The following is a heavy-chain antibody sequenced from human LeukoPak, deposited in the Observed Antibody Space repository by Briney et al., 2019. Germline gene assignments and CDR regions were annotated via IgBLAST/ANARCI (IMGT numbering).Heavy chain of an antibody. V-gene: IGHV4-31*03. J-gene: IGHJ4*02. CDR3: ARFGRGYSYGLAYTHFDY. Sequence: SETLSLTCTVSGGSISSGGYYWSWIRQHAGQGLEWIGYIYYSGSTYYNPSLKSRVTISVDTSKNQFSLKLSSVTAADTAVYYCARFGRGYSYGLAYTHFDYWGQGTLVTVSS. CDR1: GGSISSGGYY. CDR2: IYYSGST. D-gene: IGHD5-18*01.